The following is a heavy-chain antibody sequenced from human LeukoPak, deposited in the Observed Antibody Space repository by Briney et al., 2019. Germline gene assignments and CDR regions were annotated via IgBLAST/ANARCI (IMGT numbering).Heavy chain of an antibody. D-gene: IGHD3-22*01. Sequence: GGSLRLSCAASGFTLSDYYMSWIRQAPGKGLEWVSYISSSGSTIYYADSVRGRFTISRDNAKNSLYLQMNSLRAEDTAVYYCAGGPFYDSSLFDYWGQGTLVTVSS. CDR2: ISSSGSTI. CDR1: GFTLSDYY. CDR3: AGGPFYDSSLFDY. J-gene: IGHJ4*02. V-gene: IGHV3-11*01.